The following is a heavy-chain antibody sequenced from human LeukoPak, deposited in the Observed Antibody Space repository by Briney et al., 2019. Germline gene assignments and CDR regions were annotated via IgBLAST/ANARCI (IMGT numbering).Heavy chain of an antibody. CDR2: ISTSGST. J-gene: IGHJ6*02. CDR1: GGSISSGSYY. Sequence: PSETLSLTCTVSGGSISSGSYYWSWIRQPAGKGLEWIGRISTSGSTNYNPSLKSRVTISVDTSKNQFSLKLSSVTAADTAVYYCARDSHDYGSGRYYYYGMDVWGQGTTVTVSS. CDR3: ARDSHDYGSGRYYYYGMDV. V-gene: IGHV4-61*02. D-gene: IGHD3-10*01.